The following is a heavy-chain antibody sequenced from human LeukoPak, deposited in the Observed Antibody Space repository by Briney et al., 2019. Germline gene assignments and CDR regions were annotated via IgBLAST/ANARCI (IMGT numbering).Heavy chain of an antibody. CDR3: ARGARKNLVGVTWKAFDI. J-gene: IGHJ3*02. Sequence: GGSLRLSCAASGFTFSSYEMNWVRQAPGKGLEWVSSISSSNSYIYYADSVKGRFTFSRDNAKNSLYLQMNSLRAEDTAIYYCARGARKNLVGVTWKAFDIWGQGTMVTVSS. CDR1: GFTFSSYE. CDR2: ISSSNSYI. V-gene: IGHV3-21*01. D-gene: IGHD1-26*01.